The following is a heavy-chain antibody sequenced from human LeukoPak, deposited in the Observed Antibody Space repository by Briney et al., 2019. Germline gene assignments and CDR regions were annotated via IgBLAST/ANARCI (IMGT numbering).Heavy chain of an antibody. CDR3: ARAFNYDSSGYYPRAFDI. Sequence: GGSLRLSCAASGFTVSSNDMSWVRQAPGKGLEWVSLIYSGGSTYYADSVKGRFTISTHNSKNTLYLQMNSLRAEDTAVYYCARAFNYDSSGYYPRAFDIWGQGTMVTVSS. CDR2: IYSGGST. J-gene: IGHJ3*02. D-gene: IGHD3-22*01. CDR1: GFTVSSND. V-gene: IGHV3-53*04.